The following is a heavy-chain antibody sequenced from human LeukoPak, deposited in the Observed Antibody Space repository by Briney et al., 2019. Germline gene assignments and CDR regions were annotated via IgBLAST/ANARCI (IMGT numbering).Heavy chain of an antibody. J-gene: IGHJ4*02. D-gene: IGHD3-10*01. V-gene: IGHV4-38-2*02. CDR1: GYSISSGYY. Sequence: SETLSLTCTVSGYSISSGYYWGWIRQPPGKGLEWIGSIYHSGSTYYNPSLKSRVTTSVDTSKNQFSLKLSSVTAADTAVYYCARDAYYYGSEVDYWGQGTLVTVSS. CDR2: IYHSGST. CDR3: ARDAYYYGSEVDY.